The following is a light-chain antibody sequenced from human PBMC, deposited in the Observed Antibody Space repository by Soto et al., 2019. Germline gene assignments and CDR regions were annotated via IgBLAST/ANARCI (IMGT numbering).Light chain of an antibody. CDR3: QQYDNPNLTVT. V-gene: IGKV1-33*01. CDR2: DAY. Sequence: DIQMTQSPSSLSASVGDRVTITCQASQDISNYLNWYQQKPGKAPKLLIYDAYNLEKGVPSRFSGSGSETDFTFIISSLQPEDIATYYCQQYDNPNLTVTFGGGTKVEIK. J-gene: IGKJ4*01. CDR1: QDISNY.